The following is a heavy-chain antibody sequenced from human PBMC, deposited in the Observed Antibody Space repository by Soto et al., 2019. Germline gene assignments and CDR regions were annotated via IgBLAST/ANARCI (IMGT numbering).Heavy chain of an antibody. D-gene: IGHD2-15*01. CDR1: GGTFRTDV. CDR3: ARARVLIGGFRSNLYYVDY. J-gene: IGHJ4*02. V-gene: IGHV1-69*01. CDR2: IISMLGTA. Sequence: QVQLVQSGAEVKKPGSSVRVSCKASGGTFRTDVFSWVRQAPGQGLEWMGGIISMLGTANYAQKFQGRVTITADDSTSTAYMELSSLRFEDTAVYYGARARVLIGGFRSNLYYVDYWGQGTLVTVSS.